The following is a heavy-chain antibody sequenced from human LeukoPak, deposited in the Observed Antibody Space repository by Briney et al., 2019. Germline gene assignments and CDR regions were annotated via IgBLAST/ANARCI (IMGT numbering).Heavy chain of an antibody. CDR1: GFTFSSYA. CDR2: ISGSGGSA. Sequence: GGSLRLSCAASGFTFSSYAMSWVRQAPGKGLEWVSAISGSGGSAYYADSVKGRFTISRDNSKNTLYLQMNSLRAEDTAVYYCAKAEYSSSWAFRTFWGQGTLVTVSS. CDR3: AKAEYSSSWAFRTF. V-gene: IGHV3-23*01. J-gene: IGHJ4*02. D-gene: IGHD6-13*01.